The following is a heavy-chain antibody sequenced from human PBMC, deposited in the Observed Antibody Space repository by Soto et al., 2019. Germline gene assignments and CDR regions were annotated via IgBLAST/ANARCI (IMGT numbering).Heavy chain of an antibody. CDR2: IKHDGSEK. J-gene: IGHJ4*02. V-gene: IGHV3-7*01. Sequence: PGGSLRLSCAASGFTFTSYWMSWVRQAPGKGLGWVANIKHDGSEKNYEDSVKGRFTISRDNAKNSLYLQMNSLRAEDTAVYYCARGGGRGDYWGQGTLVTVSS. CDR3: ARGGGRGDY. CDR1: GFTFTSYW.